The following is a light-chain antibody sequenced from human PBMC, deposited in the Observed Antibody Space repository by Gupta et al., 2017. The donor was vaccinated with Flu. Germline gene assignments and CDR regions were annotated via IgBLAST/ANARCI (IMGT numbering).Light chain of an antibody. CDR2: DAS. CDR3: QQYDNLPIT. CDR1: QDISNY. Sequence: DIQMTQSPPSLSASVRDRVTITCQASQDISNYLNWYQQKPGKAPKLLIYDASNLETGVPSRFSGSGSGTDFTFTISSLQPEDIATYYCQQYDNLPITFGQGTRLEIK. V-gene: IGKV1-33*01. J-gene: IGKJ5*01.